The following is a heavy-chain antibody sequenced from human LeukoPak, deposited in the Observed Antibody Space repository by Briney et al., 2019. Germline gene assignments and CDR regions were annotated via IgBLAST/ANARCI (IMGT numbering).Heavy chain of an antibody. CDR2: IYYSGST. V-gene: IGHV4-39*07. Sequence: PSQTLSLTCTVSGGSISSSSYYWGWIRQPPGKGLEWIGSIYYSGSTYYNPSLKSRVTISVDTSKNQFSLKLSSVTAADTAVYYCARDLGDIVVVVAATPLDAFDIWGQGTMVTVSS. CDR3: ARDLGDIVVVVAATPLDAFDI. CDR1: GGSISSSSYY. J-gene: IGHJ3*02. D-gene: IGHD2-15*01.